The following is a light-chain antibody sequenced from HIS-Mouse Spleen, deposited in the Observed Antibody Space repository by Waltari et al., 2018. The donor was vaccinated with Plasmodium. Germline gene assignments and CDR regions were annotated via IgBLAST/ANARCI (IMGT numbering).Light chain of an antibody. V-gene: IGLV3-10*01. CDR1: ALPTQY. CDR2: EDS. Sequence: SYELTQPPSLSVSPEQTARITCSGDALPTQYAYWYQQKSGQAPVLVIYEDSKRPSGIPERFSGSSSGTMATWTISGAQVEDEADYYCYSTDSSGNHRVFGGGTKLTVL. J-gene: IGLJ3*02. CDR3: YSTDSSGNHRV.